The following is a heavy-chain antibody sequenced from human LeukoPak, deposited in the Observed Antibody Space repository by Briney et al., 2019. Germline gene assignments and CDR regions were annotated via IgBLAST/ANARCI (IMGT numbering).Heavy chain of an antibody. Sequence: ASVKVSCKASGNTFTDYYVHWVRQAPGQGLEWMGWMNPNSGNTGYAQKFQGRVTMTRNTSISTAYMELSSLRSEDTAVYYCARVTRSGRRSYYFDYWGQGTLVTVSS. CDR1: GNTFTDYY. V-gene: IGHV1-8*02. J-gene: IGHJ4*02. D-gene: IGHD3-10*01. CDR3: ARVTRSGRRSYYFDY. CDR2: MNPNSGNT.